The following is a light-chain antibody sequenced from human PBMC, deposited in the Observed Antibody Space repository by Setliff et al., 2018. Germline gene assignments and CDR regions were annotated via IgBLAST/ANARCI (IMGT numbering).Light chain of an antibody. J-gene: IGLJ3*02. CDR2: NTD. CDR1: TGAVTTASY. Sequence: QAVVTQEPSLTVSPGGTVTFTCASSTGAVTTASYPNWFQQIPGQPPRPLIYNTDQKHSWTPARFLGSLLGDKAALTLSGVLPDDESEYYCLLHYGNFWVFGGGTKVTVL. CDR3: LLHYGNFWV. V-gene: IGLV7-43*01.